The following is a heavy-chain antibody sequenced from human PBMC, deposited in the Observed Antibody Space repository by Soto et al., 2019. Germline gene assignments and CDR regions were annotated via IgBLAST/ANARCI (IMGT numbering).Heavy chain of an antibody. CDR1: GYTFTNYG. CDR3: ARYDDILTGAGYYYYGMDV. D-gene: IGHD3-9*01. CDR2: ISAYNGNT. J-gene: IGHJ6*02. V-gene: IGHV1-18*01. Sequence: ASVKVSCKASGYTFTNYGISWVRQAPGQGLEWMGWISAYNGNTNYAQKLQGRVTMTTDTSTSTAYMELRSLRSDDTAVYYCARYDDILTGAGYYYYGMDVWGQGTTVTVSS.